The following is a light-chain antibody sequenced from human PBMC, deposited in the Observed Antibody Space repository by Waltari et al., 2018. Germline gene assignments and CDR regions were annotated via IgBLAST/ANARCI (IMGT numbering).Light chain of an antibody. J-gene: IGKJ4*01. CDR3: QQSYSTPLT. CDR1: QSISSY. Sequence: DIQMTQSPSSLSASVGDRVPITCRASQSISSYLNWYQQKPGKAPKILIYGASSLQSGVSARFSGSGSGTDFTLTISSLQPEDFATYYCQQSYSTPLTFGGGTKVEIK. V-gene: IGKV1-39*01. CDR2: GAS.